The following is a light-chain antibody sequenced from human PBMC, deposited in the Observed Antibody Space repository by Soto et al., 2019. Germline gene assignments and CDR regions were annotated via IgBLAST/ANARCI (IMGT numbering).Light chain of an antibody. Sequence: EIVMTQSPATLSVSPGERATLSCRASQTVNNNLAWYQQKPDQAPRLLIYGASARGTGIPARFSGSGSGTEFTLTISSLQSEDFAVYYCQQYNNWPLTFGGGTKVEIK. CDR2: GAS. CDR1: QTVNNN. J-gene: IGKJ4*01. CDR3: QQYNNWPLT. V-gene: IGKV3-15*01.